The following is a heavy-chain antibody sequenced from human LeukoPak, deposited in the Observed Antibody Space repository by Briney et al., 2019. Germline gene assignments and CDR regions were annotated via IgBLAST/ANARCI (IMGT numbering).Heavy chain of an antibody. CDR3: ARHLAQSYFDS. J-gene: IGHJ4*02. Sequence: SETLSLTCAVSGGSFTSYYWSWIRQPPGKGLEWLGHVRTSGSTDYNPSLKSRVTISVDTSKNHFSLRLNSVSAADTAVYYCARHLAQSYFDSWGQGTLVTVSS. CDR1: GGSFTSYY. CDR2: VRTSGST. V-gene: IGHV4-4*09.